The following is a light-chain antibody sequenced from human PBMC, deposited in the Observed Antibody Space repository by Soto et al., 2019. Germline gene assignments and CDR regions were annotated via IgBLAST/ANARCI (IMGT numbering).Light chain of an antibody. CDR1: QSVSSSY. Sequence: EIVLTQSPATLCLSPGERATLSCRASQSVSSSYLAWYQQKPGQAPRLLIYGASTRATGIPARFSGSGSGTEFTLTISSLQSEDFAVYYCQQYNNWPQTVGPGTKVDIK. CDR2: GAS. J-gene: IGKJ1*01. V-gene: IGKV3-15*01. CDR3: QQYNNWPQT.